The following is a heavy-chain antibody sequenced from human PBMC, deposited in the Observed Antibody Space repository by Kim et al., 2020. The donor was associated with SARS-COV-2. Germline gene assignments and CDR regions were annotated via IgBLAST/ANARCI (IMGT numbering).Heavy chain of an antibody. Sequence: GGSLRLSCAASGFTVSSNYMSWVRQAPVKGLEWVSAIYSGGNTAYADSVKGRFTISRDNSKNTVYLQMNSLRAEDTAVYYCSSSGWYANYWGQGTLVTVPS. CDR1: GFTVSSNY. J-gene: IGHJ4*02. V-gene: IGHV3-66*01. CDR3: SSSGWYANY. D-gene: IGHD6-19*01. CDR2: IYSGGNT.